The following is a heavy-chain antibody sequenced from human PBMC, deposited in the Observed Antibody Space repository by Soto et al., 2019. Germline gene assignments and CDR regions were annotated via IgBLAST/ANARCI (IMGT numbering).Heavy chain of an antibody. J-gene: IGHJ4*02. CDR1: GGTFSSYT. V-gene: IGHV1-69*08. CDR3: ARDGFCGGDCYSDGY. CDR2: IIPILGIA. Sequence: QVQLVQSGAEVKKPGSSVKVSCKASGGTFSSYTISWVRQAPGQGLEWMGRIIPILGIANYAQKFQGRVTITAEKSTSTAYRELSSLRSEDTSVYYCARDGFCGGDCYSDGYWGQGTLVTVSS. D-gene: IGHD2-21*02.